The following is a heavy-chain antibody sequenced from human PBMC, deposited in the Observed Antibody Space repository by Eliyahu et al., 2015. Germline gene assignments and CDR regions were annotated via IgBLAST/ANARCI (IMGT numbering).Heavy chain of an antibody. CDR1: GFTFRSYG. D-gene: IGHD1-14*01. CDR2: ISYDERNK. V-gene: IGHV3-30*18. J-gene: IGHJ4*02. Sequence: QVRLEESGGGXVQPGKSXXLSCEASGFTFRSYGMHWVRQAPGKGLESVAVISYDERNKYYGGSVKGRFTISRDNSKNTLYLQMNSLRIEDTGVYYCAKDRGVTGGFDSWGQGTLVSVSS. CDR3: AKDRGVTGGFDS.